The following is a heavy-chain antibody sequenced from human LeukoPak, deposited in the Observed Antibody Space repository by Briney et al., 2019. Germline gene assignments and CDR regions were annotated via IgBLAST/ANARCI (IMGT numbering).Heavy chain of an antibody. V-gene: IGHV3-23*01. J-gene: IGHJ4*02. Sequence: GGSLRLSCAASGFTFNSFAMSWVRQAPEKGLEWVSAISGSGVNTYYADSVKGRFTISRDNSKNTLYLQMNSLRAEDTAVYYCAKDTNYYDSSGYYDYWGQGTLVTVSS. CDR1: GFTFNSFA. D-gene: IGHD3-22*01. CDR3: AKDTNYYDSSGYYDY. CDR2: ISGSGVNT.